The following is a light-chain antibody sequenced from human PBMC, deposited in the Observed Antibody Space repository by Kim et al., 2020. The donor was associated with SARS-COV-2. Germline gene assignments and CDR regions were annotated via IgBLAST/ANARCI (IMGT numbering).Light chain of an antibody. J-gene: IGKJ1*01. CDR2: AAS. CDR3: LGYNSAPRT. Sequence: DIRMTQSPSSLSASVGDRVTITCWASQGINYDLAWYQQKPGKVPKLLIYAASTLQSGVPSRFSGSGSGTDYTLTISSLQPEDVATYYCLGYNSAPRTFGQGTKVDIK. CDR1: QGINYD. V-gene: IGKV1-27*01.